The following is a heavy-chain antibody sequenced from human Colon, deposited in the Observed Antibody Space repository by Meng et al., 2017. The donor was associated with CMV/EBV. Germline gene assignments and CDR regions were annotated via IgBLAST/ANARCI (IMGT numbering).Heavy chain of an antibody. CDR1: GGSISSYY. CDR3: AREKEGVVGRDAFDI. J-gene: IGHJ3*02. V-gene: IGHV4-59*01. Sequence: SETLSLTCTVSGGSISSYYWSWIRQPPGKGLEWIGYIYYSGSTNYNPSLKSRVTISVDTSMNQFSLKLSSVTAADTAVYYCAREKEGVVGRDAFDIWGQGTMVTVSS. CDR2: IYYSGST. D-gene: IGHD1-26*01.